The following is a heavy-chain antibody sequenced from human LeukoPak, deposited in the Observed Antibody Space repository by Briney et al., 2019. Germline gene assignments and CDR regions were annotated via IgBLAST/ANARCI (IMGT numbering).Heavy chain of an antibody. CDR3: ARTQGVYYGGNSGAFDI. CDR2: INAGKGNT. V-gene: IGHV1-3*01. CDR1: GYTFTSYA. J-gene: IGHJ3*02. Sequence: ASVKVSCTASGYTFTSYAMHWVRQAPGQRPEWMGWINAGKGNTKYSQKFQGRVTITRDTSASTAYMEVSSLRSEDTAVYHCARTQGVYYGGNSGAFDIWGQGTVVTVSS. D-gene: IGHD4-23*01.